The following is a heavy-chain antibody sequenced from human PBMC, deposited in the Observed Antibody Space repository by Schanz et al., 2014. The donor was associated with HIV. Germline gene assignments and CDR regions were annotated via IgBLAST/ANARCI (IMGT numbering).Heavy chain of an antibody. CDR1: GFTFSKYG. CDR3: AKDRGYCDGSGCYWGDY. V-gene: IGHV3-30*18. J-gene: IGHJ4*02. Sequence: QVQLVESGGGVVQPGRSLRLSCAASGFTFSKYGMHWVRQGPGKGLEWVAVISYDGNYKIYSESVKGRFTISRDNSKNPPELPMSSLRREEPAFFYCAKDRGYCDGSGCYWGDYWGQGTLVTVSS. CDR2: ISYDGNYK. D-gene: IGHD2-15*01.